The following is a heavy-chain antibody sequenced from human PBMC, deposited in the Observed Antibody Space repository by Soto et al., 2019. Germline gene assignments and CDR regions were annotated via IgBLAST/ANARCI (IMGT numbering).Heavy chain of an antibody. CDR2: VNPRNGAT. V-gene: IGHV1-2*02. CDR3: ARLPPPSLYYYGMDV. CDR1: GYTFIDYY. J-gene: IGHJ6*02. Sequence: QVQLVQSGAEVKKPGASVKVSCKASGYTFIDYYIHWVRQAPGQGLEWMGWVNPRNGATNYAQKYQGRVTIIRDTSINTAYMELTRLTSDDTAGYYWARLPPPSLYYYGMDVWGRGTTVTVSS.